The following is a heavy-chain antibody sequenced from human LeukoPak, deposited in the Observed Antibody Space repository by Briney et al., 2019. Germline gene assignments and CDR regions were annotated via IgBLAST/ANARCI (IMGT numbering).Heavy chain of an antibody. J-gene: IGHJ4*02. CDR2: IKQDGSEK. Sequence: GGSLRLSCAASGFTFSSYWMSWVRQAPGKGLEWVANIKQDGSEKYYVDSVKGRFTISRDNSKNTLYLQMNSLRAADTAVYYCARGEYGSGSYHIDYWGQGTLVTVSS. V-gene: IGHV3-7*01. D-gene: IGHD3-10*01. CDR1: GFTFSSYW. CDR3: ARGEYGSGSYHIDY.